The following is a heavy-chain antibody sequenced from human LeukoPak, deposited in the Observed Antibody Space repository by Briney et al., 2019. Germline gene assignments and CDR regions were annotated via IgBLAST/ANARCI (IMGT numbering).Heavy chain of an antibody. J-gene: IGHJ4*02. CDR2: ISAASGST. D-gene: IGHD2-21*02. CDR3: AKEQEGTAIGGVFDY. CDR1: GYSFISFG. Sequence: ASVKVSCMASGYSFISFGLSWVRQAPGRGPEWMGWISAASGSTNYAQKFQDRVTMITDTSTTTVYMELRSLRSYDTAVYYCAKEQEGTAIGGVFDYWGQGTVVTVSS. V-gene: IGHV1-18*01.